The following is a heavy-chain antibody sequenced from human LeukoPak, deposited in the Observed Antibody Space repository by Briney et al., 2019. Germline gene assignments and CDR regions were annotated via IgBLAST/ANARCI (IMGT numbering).Heavy chain of an antibody. J-gene: IGHJ4*02. CDR1: GYTFTGYD. Sequence: ASVKVSCKASGYTFTGYDMHWVRQAPGQGLEWMGWINPNSGGTNYAQKFQGRVTMTRDTSISTAYMELSRLRSDDMAVYYCARGHIYSPYFDYWGQGTLVTVSS. D-gene: IGHD5-18*01. V-gene: IGHV1-2*02. CDR3: ARGHIYSPYFDY. CDR2: INPNSGGT.